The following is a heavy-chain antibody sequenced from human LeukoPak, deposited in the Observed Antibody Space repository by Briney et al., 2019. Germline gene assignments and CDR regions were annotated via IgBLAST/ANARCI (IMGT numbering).Heavy chain of an antibody. V-gene: IGHV1-69*13. CDR2: IIPIFGTA. J-gene: IGHJ4*02. CDR3: ARVRIGIVVVPAAIDY. CDR1: GGTFSSYA. Sequence: SVKVSCKASGGTFSSYAISWVRQAPGQGLEWMGGIIPIFGTANYAQKFQGRVTITADESTSTAYMELSRLRSDDTAVYYCARVRIGIVVVPAAIDYWGQGTLVTVSS. D-gene: IGHD2-2*01.